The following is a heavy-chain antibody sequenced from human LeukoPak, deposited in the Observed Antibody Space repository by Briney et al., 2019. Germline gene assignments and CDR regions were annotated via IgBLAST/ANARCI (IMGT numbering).Heavy chain of an antibody. CDR3: AGEKYYDSRGRAFDI. CDR2: IYHSGST. J-gene: IGHJ3*02. V-gene: IGHV4-38-2*02. D-gene: IGHD3-22*01. CDR1: GGSISSYY. Sequence: SETLSLTCTVSGGSISSYYWGWIRQPPGKGLEWIGSIYHSGSTYYNPSLKSRVTISVDTSKNQFSLKLSSVTAADTAVYYCAGEKYYDSRGRAFDIWGQGTMVTVSS.